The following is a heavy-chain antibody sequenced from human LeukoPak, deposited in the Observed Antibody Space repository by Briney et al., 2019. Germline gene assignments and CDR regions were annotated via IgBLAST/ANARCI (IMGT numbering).Heavy chain of an antibody. Sequence: TGGSLRLSCAASGFTFSSYAMSWVRQAPGKGLEWVSAISGSGGSTYYADSVKGRFTISRDNSKNTLYLQMNSLRAEDTAVYYCAKKGTSGYYSASDYWGQGTLVTVSS. CDR3: AKKGTSGYYSASDY. D-gene: IGHD3-22*01. CDR1: GFTFSSYA. V-gene: IGHV3-23*01. CDR2: ISGSGGST. J-gene: IGHJ4*02.